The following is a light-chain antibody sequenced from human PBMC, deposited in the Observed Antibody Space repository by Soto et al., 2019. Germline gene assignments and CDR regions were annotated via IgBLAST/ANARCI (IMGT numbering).Light chain of an antibody. CDR2: WAS. V-gene: IGKV4-1*01. J-gene: IGKJ2*01. CDR1: QSVLYSSNNKNY. Sequence: DIVMTQSPDSLAVSLGERATINCKSSQSVLYSSNNKNYLAWYQQKPGQPPKPLIYWASTRESRVPDRFSGSGSGTDFTLTINSLQAEDVAVYHCQQYFSTPPTFGQGTTLEIK. CDR3: QQYFSTPPT.